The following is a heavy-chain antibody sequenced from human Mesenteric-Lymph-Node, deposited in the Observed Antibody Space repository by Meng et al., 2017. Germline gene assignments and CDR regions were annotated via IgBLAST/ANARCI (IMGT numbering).Heavy chain of an antibody. CDR1: EFTFSNYW. CDR2: ISSSGSTI. J-gene: IGHJ4*02. Sequence: GESLKISCAASEFTFSNYWMSWVRQAPGKGLEWVSYISSSGSTIYYADSVKGRFTISRDNAKNSLYLQMNSLRAEDTAVYYCARDGLDDYGDYSVVWGQGTLVTVSS. V-gene: IGHV3-48*03. CDR3: ARDGLDDYGDYSVV. D-gene: IGHD4-17*01.